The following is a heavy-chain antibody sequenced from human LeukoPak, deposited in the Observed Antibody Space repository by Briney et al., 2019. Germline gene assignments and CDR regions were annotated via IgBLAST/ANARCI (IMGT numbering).Heavy chain of an antibody. D-gene: IGHD2-15*01. V-gene: IGHV1-69*04. J-gene: IGHJ4*02. CDR2: IIPILGIA. CDR3: AEYCSGGSCNY. CDR1: GGTFSSYA. Sequence: SVKVSCKASGGTFSSYAISWVRQAPGQGLEWMGRIIPILGIANYAQKFQGRVTITVDKSTSTAYMELSSLRSEDTAVYYCAEYCSGGSCNYWGQGTLVTVSS.